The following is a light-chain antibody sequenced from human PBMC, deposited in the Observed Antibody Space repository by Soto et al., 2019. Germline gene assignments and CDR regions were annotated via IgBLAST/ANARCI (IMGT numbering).Light chain of an antibody. J-gene: IGLJ3*02. CDR1: SSDVGAYTF. Sequence: QSVLTQPPSASGSPGQSVTISCTGTSSDVGAYTFVSWYQQLPGKAPKLIISAVSYRPSGVPDRFSGSKSGNTASLTISGLQTEDEADYYCFSYTASDMWVFGGGTKVTVL. CDR2: AVS. V-gene: IGLV2-11*01. CDR3: FSYTASDMWV.